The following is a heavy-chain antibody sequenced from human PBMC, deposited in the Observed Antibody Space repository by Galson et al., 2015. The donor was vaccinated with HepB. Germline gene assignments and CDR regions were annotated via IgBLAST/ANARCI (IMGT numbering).Heavy chain of an antibody. Sequence: SVKVSCKASGYTFTGYYMHWVRQAPGQGLEWMGWINPNSGGTNYAQKFQGRVTMTRDTSISTAYMELSRLRSDDTAVYYCARVPYGDYGVYFDYWGQGTLVTVSS. J-gene: IGHJ4*02. CDR3: ARVPYGDYGVYFDY. CDR1: GYTFTGYY. CDR2: INPNSGGT. D-gene: IGHD4-17*01. V-gene: IGHV1-2*02.